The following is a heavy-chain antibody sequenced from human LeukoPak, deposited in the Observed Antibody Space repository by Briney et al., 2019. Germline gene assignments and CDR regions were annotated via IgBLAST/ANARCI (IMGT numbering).Heavy chain of an antibody. D-gene: IGHD1-14*01. Sequence: GGSLTLSCAVSGFTLSSYSIHWVRQPQDLGQEWVGVISSDGNNKYYADSVKGRFTVSRDNSKNTLSLQMDNLRPEDAAVYYCARDDGRVITDSYFDYWGQGTLVSVSS. CDR3: ARDDGRVITDSYFDY. V-gene: IGHV3-30*04. CDR2: ISSDGNNK. CDR1: GFTLSSYS. J-gene: IGHJ4*02.